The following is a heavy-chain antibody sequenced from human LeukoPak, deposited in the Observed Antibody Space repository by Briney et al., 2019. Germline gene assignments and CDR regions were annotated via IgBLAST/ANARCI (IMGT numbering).Heavy chain of an antibody. V-gene: IGHV1-8*01. J-gene: IGHJ4*02. CDR3: ARDNYYDSSGYSLYYFDY. D-gene: IGHD3-22*01. CDR1: GYTFTSYD. Sequence: ASVKVSCKASGYTFTSYDINWVRQATGQGLEWMGWMNPNSGNTGYAQKFQGRVTMTRNTSISTAYMELSSLRSEDTAVYYCARDNYYDSSGYSLYYFDYWGQGTLVTVSS. CDR2: MNPNSGNT.